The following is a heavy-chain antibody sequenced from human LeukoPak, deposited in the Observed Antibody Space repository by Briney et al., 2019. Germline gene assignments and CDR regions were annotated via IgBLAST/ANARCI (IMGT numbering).Heavy chain of an antibody. D-gene: IGHD5-12*01. CDR1: GFTFSSYA. V-gene: IGHV3-23*01. CDR2: ISGSGGST. Sequence: GGSLRLSCAASGFTFSSYAMSWVRQAPGKGLEWVSAISGSGGSTYYADSVKGRFTISRDNSKNTLYLQMNSLRAEDTAVYYCAKVKVGRFDIVATRGYFDYWGQGTLVTVSS. J-gene: IGHJ4*02. CDR3: AKVKVGRFDIVATRGYFDY.